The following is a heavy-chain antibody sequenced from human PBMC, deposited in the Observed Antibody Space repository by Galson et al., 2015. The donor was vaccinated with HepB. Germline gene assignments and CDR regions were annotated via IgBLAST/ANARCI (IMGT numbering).Heavy chain of an antibody. CDR3: ARPRDSSGCLGS. V-gene: IGHV1-2*02. Sequence: SVKVSCKASGYTFTDYYLHWVRQAPGQGLEWMGWINPNSGGTKYAQKFQGRVTMTRDTSIRAAYMEMSRLRSDDTAVYYCARPRDSSGCLGSWGQGTLVTVSS. CDR2: INPNSGGT. J-gene: IGHJ5*02. D-gene: IGHD6-19*01. CDR1: GYTFTDYY.